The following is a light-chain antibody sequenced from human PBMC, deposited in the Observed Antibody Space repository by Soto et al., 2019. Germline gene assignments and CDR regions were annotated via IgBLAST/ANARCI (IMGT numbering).Light chain of an antibody. CDR2: KAS. V-gene: IGKV1-5*03. CDR3: QHYNRYSYT. J-gene: IGKJ2*01. CDR1: QSISSW. Sequence: DIQMTQSPSTLSASVGDRVTITCRASQSISSWLAWYQQKPGKATELLIYKASRLESGGPSRFSVSGSGPEFTLTISSLQPDDCATYYRQHYNRYSYTFGQGTKLQSK.